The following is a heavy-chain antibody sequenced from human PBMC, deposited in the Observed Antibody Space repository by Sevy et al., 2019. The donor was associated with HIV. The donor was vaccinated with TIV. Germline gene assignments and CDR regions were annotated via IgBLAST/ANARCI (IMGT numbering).Heavy chain of an antibody. D-gene: IGHD2-8*01. J-gene: IGHJ5*02. CDR3: AKVGSYCTNGVCYTSWFDP. CDR2: FDPEDGET. V-gene: IGHV1-24*01. Sequence: ASVKVSCKVSGYTLTELSMHWVRQAPGKGLEWMGGFDPEDGETIYAQKFQGRVTMTEDTSTDTAYMELSSLRSEDTAVNYWAKVGSYCTNGVCYTSWFDPWGQGTLVTVSS. CDR1: GYTLTELS.